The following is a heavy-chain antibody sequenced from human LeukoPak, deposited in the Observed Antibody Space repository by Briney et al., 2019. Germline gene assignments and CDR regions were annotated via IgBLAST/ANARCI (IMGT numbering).Heavy chain of an antibody. V-gene: IGHV4-30-2*01. Sequence: SQTLSLTCAVSGGSISSGGYSWSWIRQPPGKGLEWIGYTYHSGSTYYNPSLKSRVTISVDRSKNQFSLKLSSVTAADTAVCYCARGGLAHHFDYWGQGTLVTVSS. CDR1: GGSISSGGYS. CDR3: ARGGLAHHFDY. J-gene: IGHJ4*02. CDR2: TYHSGST.